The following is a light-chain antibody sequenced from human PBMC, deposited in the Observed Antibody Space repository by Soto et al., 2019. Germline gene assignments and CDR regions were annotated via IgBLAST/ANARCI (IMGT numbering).Light chain of an antibody. Sequence: IQLTQSPSSRSASVGERVTITCRASQGISSYLAWYQQKPGKAPKLLIYAASTLQSGVPSRFSGSGSGTDFTLTISSLQPEDFATYYCQQLNSYPLTFGGGTKVDIK. J-gene: IGKJ4*01. CDR2: AAS. CDR1: QGISSY. CDR3: QQLNSYPLT. V-gene: IGKV1-9*01.